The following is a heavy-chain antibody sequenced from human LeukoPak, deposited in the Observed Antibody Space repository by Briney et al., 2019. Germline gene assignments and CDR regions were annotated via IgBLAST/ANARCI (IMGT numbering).Heavy chain of an antibody. CDR1: GGSISSGGHY. D-gene: IGHD2-15*01. CDR3: ARLATRYCSGGSCYPNWFDP. V-gene: IGHV4-31*03. J-gene: IGHJ5*02. Sequence: PSETLSLTCTVSGGSISSGGHYWSWIRQHPGKGLEWIGYIYYSGSTYYNPSLKCRVTISVDTSKNQFSLKLSSVTAADTAVYYCARLATRYCSGGSCYPNWFDPWGQGTLVTVSS. CDR2: IYYSGST.